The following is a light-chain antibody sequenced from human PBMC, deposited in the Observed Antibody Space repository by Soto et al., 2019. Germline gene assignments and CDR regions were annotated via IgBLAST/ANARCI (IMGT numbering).Light chain of an antibody. Sequence: QSVLTQPASVSGSPGQSITTSCTGTSSDVGGYNYVSWYQQHPGKAPKLMIYEVSNRPSGVSNRLSGSKSGNTASLTISGLQAEYDADYYCSSYTSSSTRVFGGRTKVTVL. CDR1: SSDVGGYNY. J-gene: IGLJ3*02. CDR2: EVS. V-gene: IGLV2-14*01. CDR3: SSYTSSSTRV.